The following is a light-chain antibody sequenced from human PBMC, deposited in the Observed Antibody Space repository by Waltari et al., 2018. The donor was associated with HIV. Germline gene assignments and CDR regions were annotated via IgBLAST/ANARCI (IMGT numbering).Light chain of an antibody. CDR2: LGS. CDR3: MQGLQTPT. CDR1: QSLLHSNGYNF. J-gene: IGKJ1*01. V-gene: IGKV2-28*01. Sequence: DIVMTQSPLPLPVTPGHPPSISCRSSQSLLHSNGYNFLDWYLQKPGQTPQLLIFLGSYRASGVPDRFSGSGSGTDFTLKISKVEAEDVGIYYCMQGLQTPTFGQGTKVEIK.